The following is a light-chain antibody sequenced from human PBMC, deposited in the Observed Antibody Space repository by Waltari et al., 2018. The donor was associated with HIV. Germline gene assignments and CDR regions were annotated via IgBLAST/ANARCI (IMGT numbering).Light chain of an antibody. CDR3: LLSYNGVWI. Sequence: GPVTSGHYTYWLQQKSGQPPKTLIFDTTEKYSWTPARFSGSLDGDKAALTLSDVQSEDEADYYCLLSYNGVWIFGGGTRVTVL. CDR1: GPVTSGHY. J-gene: IGLJ2*01. V-gene: IGLV7-46*01. CDR2: DTT.